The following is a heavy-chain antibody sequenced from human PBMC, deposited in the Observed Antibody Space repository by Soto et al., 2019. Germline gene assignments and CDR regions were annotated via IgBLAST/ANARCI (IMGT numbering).Heavy chain of an antibody. CDR1: GFPFSIHS. CDR2: ISGTGQST. CDR3: AKSTGDSCATHYFDS. J-gene: IGHJ4*02. V-gene: IGHV3-23*01. Sequence: EVQLLESGGGLVQPGGYLKLSCAASGFPFSIHSLSWVRQAPGKGLEWDSGISGTGQSTHYADSVRGRFTISRDNSRSTLYLHMNSLRVEDTAVFYCAKSTGDSCATHYFDSWGKGTLVTVSS. D-gene: IGHD2-15*01.